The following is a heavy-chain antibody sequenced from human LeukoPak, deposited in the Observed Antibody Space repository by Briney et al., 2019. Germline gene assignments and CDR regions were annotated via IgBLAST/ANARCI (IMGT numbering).Heavy chain of an antibody. CDR3: ARTGIVGATSHFDY. J-gene: IGHJ4*02. V-gene: IGHV4-4*02. Sequence: SGTLSLTCAVSGASISSGNWWSWVRQPPGKGLEWIGEIYQSGSTNYNPSLKSRVTISVDKSKNQFSLKLSSVTAADTAVYYCARTGIVGATSHFDYWGQGTLVTVSS. CDR2: IYQSGST. CDR1: GASISSGNW. D-gene: IGHD1-26*01.